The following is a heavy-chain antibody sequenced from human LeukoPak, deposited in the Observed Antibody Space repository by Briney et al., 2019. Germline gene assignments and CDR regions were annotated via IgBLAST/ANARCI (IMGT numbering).Heavy chain of an antibody. D-gene: IGHD4-17*01. Sequence: GGSLRLSCAASGFTFSSYGMHWVRQAPGKGLEWVAVISYDGSNKYYADSVKGRFTISRDNSKNTLYLQMNSLRAEDTAVYYCAGDYGAFDIWGQGTMVTVS. CDR2: ISYDGSNK. CDR1: GFTFSSYG. J-gene: IGHJ3*02. CDR3: AGDYGAFDI. V-gene: IGHV3-30*19.